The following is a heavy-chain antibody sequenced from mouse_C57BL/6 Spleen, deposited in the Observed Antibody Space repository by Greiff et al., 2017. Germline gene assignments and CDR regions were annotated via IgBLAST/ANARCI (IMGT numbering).Heavy chain of an antibody. Sequence: QVQLQQSGPGLVPPSQSLSITCTVSGFSLTSYGVHWVRQSPGKGLEWLGVIWRGGSTDYNAAFMSRLSITKDNSTSQVFFKMNSLQADDTAIYYCAKKEKIHYYAMDYWGQGTSVTVSS. CDR1: GFSLTSYG. CDR2: IWRGGST. V-gene: IGHV2-5*01. CDR3: AKKEKIHYYAMDY. J-gene: IGHJ4*01.